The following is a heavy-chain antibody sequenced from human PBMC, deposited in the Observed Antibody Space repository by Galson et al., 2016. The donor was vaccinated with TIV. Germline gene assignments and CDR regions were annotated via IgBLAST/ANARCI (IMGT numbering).Heavy chain of an antibody. Sequence: TLSLTCTVSGGSVSSSAYYWNWIRQPAGKGLEWIGRIYTSGSTNYNPSLESRVTISVDTSKNQFSLKLNSVTAADTAVYYCARDGYYYYYGMDVWGQGTTVTVSS. J-gene: IGHJ6*02. CDR2: IYTSGST. V-gene: IGHV4-61*02. CDR1: GGSVSSSAYY. CDR3: ARDGYYYYYGMDV.